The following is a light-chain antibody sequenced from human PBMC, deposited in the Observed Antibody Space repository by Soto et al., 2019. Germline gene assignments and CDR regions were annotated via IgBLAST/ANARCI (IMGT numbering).Light chain of an antibody. J-gene: IGKJ1*01. CDR2: DAY. V-gene: IGKV1-39*01. CDR1: QSISSW. CDR3: QQSYSTSWT. Sequence: DIQMTQSPSTLSASVGDRVTITCRASQSISSWLAWYQQKPGKAPKLLIYDAYSLQSGVQSRFSGSGSGTDFTLTIRSLQPEDFATYYCQQSYSTSWTFGQGTKVDIK.